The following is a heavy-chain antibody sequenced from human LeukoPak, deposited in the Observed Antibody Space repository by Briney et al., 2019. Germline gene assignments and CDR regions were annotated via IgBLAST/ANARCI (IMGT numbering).Heavy chain of an antibody. J-gene: IGHJ4*02. CDR3: ARGVWSGYSEY. V-gene: IGHV4-39*07. Sequence: SETLSLTCTVSGGSISSSSYYWGWIRQPPGKGLEWIGSIYHSGGTSYNPSLNRRVTISVDTSKNQFSLKLNSVTAADTAVYYCARGVWSGYSEYWGQGTLVTVSS. CDR2: IYHSGGT. CDR1: GGSISSSSYY. D-gene: IGHD3-3*01.